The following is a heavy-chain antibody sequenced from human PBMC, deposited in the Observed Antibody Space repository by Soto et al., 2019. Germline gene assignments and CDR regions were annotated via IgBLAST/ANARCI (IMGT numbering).Heavy chain of an antibody. CDR2: ISAYNGNT. CDR3: ARDLLHQGRWLQFSNWFDP. Sequence: VASVKVSCKASGYTFTSCGISWVRQAPGQGLEWMGWISAYNGNTNYAQKLQGRVTMTTDTSTSTAYMELRSLRSDDTAVYYCARDLLHQGRWLQFSNWFDPWGQGTLVTVSS. V-gene: IGHV1-18*01. J-gene: IGHJ5*02. CDR1: GYTFTSCG. D-gene: IGHD5-12*01.